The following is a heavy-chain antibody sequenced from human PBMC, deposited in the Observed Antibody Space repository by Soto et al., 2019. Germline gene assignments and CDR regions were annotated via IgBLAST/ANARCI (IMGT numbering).Heavy chain of an antibody. D-gene: IGHD4-17*01. Sequence: QVLLVESGGGVVQPGRSLRISCAVSGFTFSSFGMHWVRQAPGKGLEWVAVISDDGSSKHYADSLKGRFTISRDNSNNTLYLLMDSPGPEETAVYYFAKGRWGDFGDLNLPGYWGQGTLVTVSS. V-gene: IGHV3-30*18. CDR1: GFTFSSFG. CDR3: AKGRWGDFGDLNLPGY. CDR2: ISDDGSSK. J-gene: IGHJ4*02.